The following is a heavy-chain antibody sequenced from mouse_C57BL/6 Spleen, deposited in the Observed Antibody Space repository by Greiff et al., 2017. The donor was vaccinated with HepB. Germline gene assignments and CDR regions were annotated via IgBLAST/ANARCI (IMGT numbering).Heavy chain of an antibody. CDR3: ARGGWLLHWYFDV. J-gene: IGHJ1*03. Sequence: EVQLVESEGGLVQPGSSMKLSCTASGFTFSDYYMAWVRQVPEKGLEWVANINYDGSSTYYLDSLKSRFIISRDNAKNILYLQMSSLKSEDTATYYCARGGWLLHWYFDVWGTGTTVTVSS. CDR1: GFTFSDYY. CDR2: INYDGSST. V-gene: IGHV5-16*01. D-gene: IGHD2-3*01.